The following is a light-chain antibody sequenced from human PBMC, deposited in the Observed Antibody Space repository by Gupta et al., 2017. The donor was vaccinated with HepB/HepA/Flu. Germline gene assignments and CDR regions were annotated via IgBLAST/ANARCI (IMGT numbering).Light chain of an antibody. CDR3: QSYDSSLSGSVV. CDR2: GNS. Sequence: QSVLTQPPSVSGAPGQRVTISCTGSSSNIGAGYDVHWYQQLPGTAPKLLIYGNSNRPSGVPDRFSGSKSRTSASLAITGLQAEDEADYDCQSYDSSLSGSVVFGGGTKLTVL. J-gene: IGLJ2*01. V-gene: IGLV1-40*01. CDR1: SSNIGAGYD.